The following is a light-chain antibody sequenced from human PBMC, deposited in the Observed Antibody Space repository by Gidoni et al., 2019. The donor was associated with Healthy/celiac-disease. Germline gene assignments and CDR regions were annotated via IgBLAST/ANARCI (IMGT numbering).Light chain of an antibody. V-gene: IGKV3-20*01. CDR2: GAS. CDR3: QQYGSSPRT. J-gene: IGKJ1*01. CDR1: QSVSSSY. Sequence: LTQSPGTLSLSPGERATLSCRASQSVSSSYLAWYQQKPGQAPRLLIYGASSRATGIPDRFSGSGSGTDFTLTISRLEPEDFAVYYCQQYGSSPRTFDQGTKVEIK.